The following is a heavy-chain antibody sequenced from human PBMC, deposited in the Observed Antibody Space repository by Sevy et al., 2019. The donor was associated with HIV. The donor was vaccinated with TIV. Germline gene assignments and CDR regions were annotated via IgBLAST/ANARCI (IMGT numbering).Heavy chain of an antibody. D-gene: IGHD5-18*01. CDR2: ISGSGNSA. V-gene: IGHV3-23*01. CDR1: GFTFSISA. J-gene: IGHJ4*02. Sequence: VGSLRLSCAASGFTFSISAMTWVRQAPGKGLEWVSVISGSGNSAYYADSVKGRFTISRDNSKNTLSLQMNSLRAEDTAVYYCAKGGSSYGDSYFDHWGQGTLVTVSS. CDR3: AKGGSSYGDSYFDH.